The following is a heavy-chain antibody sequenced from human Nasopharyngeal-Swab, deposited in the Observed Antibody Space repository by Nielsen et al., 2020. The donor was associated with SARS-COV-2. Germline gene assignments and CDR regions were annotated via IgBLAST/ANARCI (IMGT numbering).Heavy chain of an antibody. CDR1: GGSISSGGYY. CDR3: ARDGYGSGGMDV. Sequence: SETLSLTCTVSGGSISSGGYYWSWIRQHPGKGLEWIGYIYYSGSTYHNPSLKSRVTISVDTSKNQFSLKLSSVTAADTAVYYCARDGYGSGGMDVWGQGTTVTVSS. J-gene: IGHJ6*02. V-gene: IGHV4-31*03. D-gene: IGHD3-10*01. CDR2: IYYSGST.